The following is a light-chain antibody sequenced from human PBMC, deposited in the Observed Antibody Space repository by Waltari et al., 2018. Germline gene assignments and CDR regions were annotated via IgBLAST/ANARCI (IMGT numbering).Light chain of an antibody. CDR2: LNSDGSH. V-gene: IGLV4-69*01. J-gene: IGLJ2*01. CDR1: TGHSEFA. CDR3: QTWGSGIVT. Sequence: QPVLTQSPSASASLGASVKLTCTLSTGHSEFANAWHQQQPERGPRYLMNLNSDGSHTKGDEVPDRFAGSSSGAERYLTISSLQSEDEAAYYCQTWGSGIVTFGGGTQLTVL.